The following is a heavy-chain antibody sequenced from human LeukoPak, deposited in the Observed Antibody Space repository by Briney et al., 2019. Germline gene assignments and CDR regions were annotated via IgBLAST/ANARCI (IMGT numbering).Heavy chain of an antibody. CDR1: GGSIGSISSNNYH. Sequence: NTSETLSLTCIVSGGSIGSISSNNYHWGWIRQPPGKGLEWIGSIYYSGSTYYNPSLKSRVTISVDTSKNQFSLKLSSVTAADTALYYCAREMGVVTAHGIDVWGQGTTVTVSS. V-gene: IGHV4-39*02. CDR2: IYYSGST. D-gene: IGHD4-23*01. CDR3: AREMGVVTAHGIDV. J-gene: IGHJ6*02.